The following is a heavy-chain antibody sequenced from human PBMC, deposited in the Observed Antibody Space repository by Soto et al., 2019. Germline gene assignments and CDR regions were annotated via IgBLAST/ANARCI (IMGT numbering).Heavy chain of an antibody. CDR1: GFMFSNHC. CDR2: IWSDGNNR. Sequence: GGSLRLSCAAAGFMFSNHCMHWVRQAPGKGLERVAVIWSDGNNRYYADFVKGRFTISRDNSKNTVYLQMNSLRAEDTAVYYCTRLPGDTAMAYNWFDPWGQGT. J-gene: IGHJ5*02. D-gene: IGHD5-18*01. CDR3: TRLPGDTAMAYNWFDP. V-gene: IGHV3-33*01.